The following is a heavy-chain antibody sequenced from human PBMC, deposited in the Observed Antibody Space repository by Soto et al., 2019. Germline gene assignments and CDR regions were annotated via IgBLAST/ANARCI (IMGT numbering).Heavy chain of an antibody. CDR3: ARDTCPPPLRGGGTGRLRLRQLVRFYYYYGMDV. D-gene: IGHD6-13*01. Sequence: PGGSLRLSCAASGFTFSSYDMHWVRQATGKCLEGVSAIGTAGDPYYPGSVKGRFTISRENAKNSLSLKMNSLRAGDTAVYYCARDTCPPPLRGGGTGRLRLRQLVRFYYYYGMDVWGQGTTVTVSS. CDR1: GFTFSSYD. V-gene: IGHV3-13*05. CDR2: IGTAGDP. J-gene: IGHJ6*02.